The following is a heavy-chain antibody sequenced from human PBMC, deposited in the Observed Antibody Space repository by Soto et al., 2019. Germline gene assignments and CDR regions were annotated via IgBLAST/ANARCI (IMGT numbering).Heavy chain of an antibody. Sequence: PGGSLRLSCAASGFIFSSHWMHWVRQAPGKGLVGVSHIGPDGSNIWEADSVQGRFTISRDNARNRLYLQMNSLKTEDTAVYYCTASAYDTFLDYWAQGSLVTVSS. CDR1: GFIFSSHW. CDR3: TASAYDTFLDY. D-gene: IGHD5-12*01. V-gene: IGHV3-74*01. J-gene: IGHJ4*02. CDR2: IGPDGSNI.